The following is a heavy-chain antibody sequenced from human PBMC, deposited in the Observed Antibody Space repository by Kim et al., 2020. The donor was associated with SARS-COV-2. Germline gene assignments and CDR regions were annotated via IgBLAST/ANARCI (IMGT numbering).Heavy chain of an antibody. Sequence: GESLKISCKGSGYSFTSYWIGWVRQMPGKGLEWMGIIYPADSDTRYSPSFQGQVTISADKSISTAYLQWSSLKASDTAIYYCARHTNLYSTDYWGQGTLVSVSS. D-gene: IGHD3-16*01. CDR2: IYPADSDT. CDR1: GYSFTSYW. CDR3: ARHTNLYSTDY. V-gene: IGHV5-51*01. J-gene: IGHJ4*02.